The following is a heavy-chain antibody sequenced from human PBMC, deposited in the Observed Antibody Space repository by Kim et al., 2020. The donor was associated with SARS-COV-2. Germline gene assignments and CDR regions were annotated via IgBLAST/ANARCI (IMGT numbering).Heavy chain of an antibody. V-gene: IGHV3-23*01. Sequence: GGSLRLSCAASGFTFSTYAMNWVRQAPGKGLEWVSAISGSGGSTYYADSVKGRFTISRDNSKNTLYLQMNSLRAEDTAVYYCAKNPQGAVRTPGYWGQGTLVTVSS. D-gene: IGHD2-2*01. CDR2: ISGSGGST. CDR1: GFTFSTYA. J-gene: IGHJ4*02. CDR3: AKNPQGAVRTPGY.